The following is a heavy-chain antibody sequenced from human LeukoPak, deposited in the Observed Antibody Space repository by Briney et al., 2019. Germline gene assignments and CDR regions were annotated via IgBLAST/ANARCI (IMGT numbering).Heavy chain of an antibody. CDR1: GLTFRTTW. J-gene: IGHJ4*02. V-gene: IGHV3-74*01. Sequence: GGSLRLSCATSGLTFRTTWMHWVRQAPGKGLMWASRMNGEGTTIDYADSVKGRFTVSRDYAKNTLFLQMNNLRTEDTALYFCATARNFRFEYWGQGSLVIVSA. CDR3: ATARNFRFEY. D-gene: IGHD1-7*01. CDR2: MNGEGTTI.